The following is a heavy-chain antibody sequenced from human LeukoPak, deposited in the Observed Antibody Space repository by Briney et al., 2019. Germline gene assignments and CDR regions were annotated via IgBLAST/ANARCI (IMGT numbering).Heavy chain of an antibody. CDR1: GGSISSSSYY. CDR3: AREESGYCSSTSCYNWFDP. CDR2: IYYSGST. J-gene: IGHJ5*02. V-gene: IGHV4-39*07. Sequence: SETLSLTCTVSGGSISSSSYYWGWIRQPPGKGLEWIGSIYYSGSTYYNPSLKSRVTISVDTSKNQFSLKLSSVTAADTAVYYCAREESGYCSSTSCYNWFDPWGQGTLVTVSS. D-gene: IGHD2-2*01.